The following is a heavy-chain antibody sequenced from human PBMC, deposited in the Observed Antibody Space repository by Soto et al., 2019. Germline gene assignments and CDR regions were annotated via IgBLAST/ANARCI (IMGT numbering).Heavy chain of an antibody. Sequence: GESLKISCKGSGYSFTSYWIGWVRQMPGKGLEWMGIIYPGDSDTRYSPSFQGQVTISADKSISTAYLQWSSLKASDTAMYYCARLPPPIAAYLTQFFQHWGQGTPVTVSS. D-gene: IGHD6-13*01. CDR2: IYPGDSDT. V-gene: IGHV5-51*01. CDR1: GYSFTSYW. CDR3: ARLPPPIAAYLTQFFQH. J-gene: IGHJ1*01.